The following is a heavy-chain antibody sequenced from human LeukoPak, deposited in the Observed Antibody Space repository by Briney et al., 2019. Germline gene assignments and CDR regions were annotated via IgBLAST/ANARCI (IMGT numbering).Heavy chain of an antibody. D-gene: IGHD3-10*01. CDR3: MRLNTYGLYLDY. J-gene: IGHJ4*02. Sequence: PSETLSLTCAVYGGSFSGYYWSWIRQPPGKGLEWIGEINHSGSTNYNPSLKSRVTISPDTSKNHFSLNLRSVTAADTAIYYCMRLNTYGLYLDYWGQGRLVTVSS. CDR2: INHSGST. CDR1: GGSFSGYY. V-gene: IGHV4-34*01.